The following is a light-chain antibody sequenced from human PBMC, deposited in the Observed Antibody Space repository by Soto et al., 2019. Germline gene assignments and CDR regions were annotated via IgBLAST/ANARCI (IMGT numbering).Light chain of an antibody. CDR2: DAS. CDR1: QTISSSY. V-gene: IGKV3-20*01. Sequence: EIVLTQSPGTLSLSPGERATLSCRASQTISSSYLAWYQQKPGQAPRLLIYDASSRATGIPDRFSGSGSGTDFTLTISSLEPEHFPVYYCQPYGHSRTFGQGTKVEIK. CDR3: QPYGHSRT. J-gene: IGKJ1*01.